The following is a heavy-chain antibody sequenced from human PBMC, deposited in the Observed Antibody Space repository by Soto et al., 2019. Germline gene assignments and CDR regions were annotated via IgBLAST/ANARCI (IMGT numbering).Heavy chain of an antibody. V-gene: IGHV3-23*01. CDR1: GFTFTSYA. Sequence: EAQLSESGGGLVQPGGSLRLSCAASGFTFTSYALNWVRQAPGKGLEWVSGMSGIGDSTYNADSVKGRFTISRDISKNTLYLQMNNLRAEDTAVYYCAKGGYGDYSFDFWGQGTLVTVSS. CDR3: AKGGYGDYSFDF. D-gene: IGHD4-17*01. J-gene: IGHJ4*02. CDR2: MSGIGDST.